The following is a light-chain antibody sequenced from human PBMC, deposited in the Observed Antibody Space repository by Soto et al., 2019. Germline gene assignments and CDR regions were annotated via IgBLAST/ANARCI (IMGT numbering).Light chain of an antibody. CDR2: GAS. CDR3: QQYNNWPPT. Sequence: EIVMTQSPATLSVSPGERATLSCRASQSVSSKLAWYQQKRGQAPRLLIYGASTRSTGIPARFSGSGSGTEFILTIRSLQSEDFAVYYCQQYNNWPPTVGQGTKVEIK. J-gene: IGKJ1*01. CDR1: QSVSSK. V-gene: IGKV3-15*01.